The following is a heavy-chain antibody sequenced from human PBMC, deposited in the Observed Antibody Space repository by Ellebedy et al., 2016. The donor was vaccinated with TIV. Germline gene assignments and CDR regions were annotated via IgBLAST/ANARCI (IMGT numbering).Heavy chain of an antibody. J-gene: IGHJ4*02. V-gene: IGHV3-48*02. CDR1: GFTFSSYS. D-gene: IGHD1-26*01. CDR2: ITGINVIM. Sequence: GESLKISXAASGFTFSSYSMNWVRQSPGKGLEWLAYITGINVIMYNADSVKGRFTISRDNAKNSLFLQMNSLRNEDTAVYYCTRVRGRGSGDDYWGRGTLVTVSS. CDR3: TRVRGRGSGDDY.